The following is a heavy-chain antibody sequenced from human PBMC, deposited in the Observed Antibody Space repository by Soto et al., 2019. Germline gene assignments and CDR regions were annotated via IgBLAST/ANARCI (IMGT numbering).Heavy chain of an antibody. Sequence: PSETLSLTCTVSGGSISSDGYYWSWIRQHPGKSLEWIGYIYYSGSTYYNPSLKSRITISVDTSKNQFSLKLSSVTAADTAVYYCARSSPVVTAPWGQGTLVTVSS. CDR3: ARSSPVVTAP. J-gene: IGHJ5*02. CDR1: GGSISSDGYY. D-gene: IGHD2-21*02. CDR2: IYYSGST. V-gene: IGHV4-31*03.